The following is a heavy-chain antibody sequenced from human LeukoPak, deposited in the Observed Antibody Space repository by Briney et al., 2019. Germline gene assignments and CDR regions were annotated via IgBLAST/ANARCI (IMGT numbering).Heavy chain of an antibody. CDR1: GFTFSKYA. V-gene: IGHV3-23*01. CDR3: AKDSSVPYGITD. Sequence: GGSLRLSCAASGFTFSKYAMSWVRQAPGKGLEWVSAISPSDGNTFYAGSVKGRFTISRDNSKNTSSLQMNSLRAEDTALYYCAKDSSVPYGITDWGQGTLVTVSS. J-gene: IGHJ4*02. D-gene: IGHD4-17*01. CDR2: ISPSDGNT.